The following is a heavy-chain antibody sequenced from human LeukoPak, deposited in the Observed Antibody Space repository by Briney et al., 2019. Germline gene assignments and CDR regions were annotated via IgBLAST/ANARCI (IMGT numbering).Heavy chain of an antibody. V-gene: IGHV1-3*01. CDR1: GYTFTSYA. CDR3: ARAGTYYYGSGNLDY. CDR2: INAGNGNT. Sequence: ASVKVSCKASGYTFTSYAMHWVRQAPGQRLEWMGWINAGNGNTKYSQKFQGRVTITRDTSASTAYMELSSLRPEDTAVYYCARAGTYYYGSGNLDYWGQGTLVTVSS. J-gene: IGHJ4*02. D-gene: IGHD3-10*01.